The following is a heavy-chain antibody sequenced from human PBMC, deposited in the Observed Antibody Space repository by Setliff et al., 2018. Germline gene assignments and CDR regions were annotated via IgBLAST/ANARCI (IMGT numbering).Heavy chain of an antibody. V-gene: IGHV4-39*07. J-gene: IGHJ4*02. CDR2: IYYSGST. Sequence: SETLSLTCTVSGRSIISSSYYWGWIRQPPGKGLEWIGSIYYSGSTYYNPSLKSRVTISVDPSKNQFSLKLSYVTVADTAVYYCARAKGYCSSTSCRIYYFDYWGQGTLVTVSS. D-gene: IGHD2-2*01. CDR1: GRSIISSSYY. CDR3: ARAKGYCSSTSCRIYYFDY.